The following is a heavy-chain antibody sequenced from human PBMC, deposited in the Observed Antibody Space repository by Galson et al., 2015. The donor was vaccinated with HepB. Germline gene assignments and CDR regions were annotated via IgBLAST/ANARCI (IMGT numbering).Heavy chain of an antibody. CDR3: AGMGSSTSCYNSRGDY. Sequence: PALVKPTQTLTLPCTFSGFPLSTSGMCVSWIRHPPGKALEWLALIDWDDDKYYSTPLKTRLTISKDTSKNQVVLTMTNMDPVDTATYYCAGMGSSTSCYNSRGDYWGQGTLVTVSS. V-gene: IGHV2-70*01. CDR1: GFPLSTSGMC. CDR2: IDWDDDK. D-gene: IGHD2-2*01. J-gene: IGHJ4*02.